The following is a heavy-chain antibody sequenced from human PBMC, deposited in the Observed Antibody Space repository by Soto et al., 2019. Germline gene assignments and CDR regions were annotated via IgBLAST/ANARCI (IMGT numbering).Heavy chain of an antibody. J-gene: IGHJ3*02. D-gene: IGHD2-15*01. CDR3: ARVAGINAFDI. CDR1: CGSISSVGYY. CDR2: IYYIGIX. Sequence: PSETLSLTCTVSCGSISSVGYYWSWIRQHPGKCLEWIGYIYYIGIXXYNPSLKXXVTISVDTSNXQFSLXLISVTSADTXVYYCARVAGINAFDIWRQGTMVTVS. V-gene: IGHV4-31*01.